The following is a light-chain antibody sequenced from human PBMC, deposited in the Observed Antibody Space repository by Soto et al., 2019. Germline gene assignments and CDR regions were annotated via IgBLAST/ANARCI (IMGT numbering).Light chain of an antibody. J-gene: IGLJ1*01. CDR3: TSYEVDSTSV. CDR1: SSDVGAYNY. Sequence: QSVLTQPASVSGSPGQSITISCTGTSSDVGAYNYVSWYQQHPGKAPKLIICEVSNRPSGVSNRFSGSKSGNTASLTISGLQPEDEADYYCTSYEVDSTSVFGAGTKVTVL. CDR2: EVS. V-gene: IGLV2-14*01.